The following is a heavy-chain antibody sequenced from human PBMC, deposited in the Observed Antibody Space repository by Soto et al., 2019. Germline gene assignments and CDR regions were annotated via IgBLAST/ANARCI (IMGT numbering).Heavy chain of an antibody. CDR2: INPNSGAT. Sequence: ASVKVSCKASGYTFIGYYMHWVRQAPGQGLEWLGWINPNSGATIYAQKFQGRVTMTRDTSINTAYMELSRLRSDDTAVYYCARDSYYDILTGYSRNAFDIWGQGTMVTVS. CDR3: ARDSYYDILTGYSRNAFDI. J-gene: IGHJ3*02. CDR1: GYTFIGYY. D-gene: IGHD3-9*01. V-gene: IGHV1-2*02.